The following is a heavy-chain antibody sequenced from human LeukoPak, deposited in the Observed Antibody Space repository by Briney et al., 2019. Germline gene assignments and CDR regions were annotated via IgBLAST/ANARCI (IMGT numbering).Heavy chain of an antibody. V-gene: IGHV3-23*01. J-gene: IGHJ4*02. Sequence: PGGSLRLSCAASGFTFSSYAMSWVRQAPGKGLEWVSGISGSGGSTYYADSVKGRFTISRDNSKNTLYLQMNSLRAEDTAVYYCAKDRGLVVVVSSMNYWGQGTLVTVSS. CDR3: AKDRGLVVVVSSMNY. D-gene: IGHD2-21*01. CDR1: GFTFSSYA. CDR2: ISGSGGST.